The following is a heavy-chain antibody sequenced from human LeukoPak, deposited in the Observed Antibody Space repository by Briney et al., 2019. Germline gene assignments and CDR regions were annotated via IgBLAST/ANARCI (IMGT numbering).Heavy chain of an antibody. CDR1: GDSISNSHYY. CDR3: AGTYYYDSGNDRRHHNYFDP. V-gene: IGHV4-39*01. Sequence: PSETLSLTCTVSGDSISNSHYYWAWIRQPPGKGLEWIGNIFYTGSTNYNASLKSRVTISVDSSKNQFSLRLSSVTAADTAVYYCAGTYYYDSGNDRRHHNYFDPWGQGTLVTVSS. D-gene: IGHD3-22*01. J-gene: IGHJ5*02. CDR2: IFYTGST.